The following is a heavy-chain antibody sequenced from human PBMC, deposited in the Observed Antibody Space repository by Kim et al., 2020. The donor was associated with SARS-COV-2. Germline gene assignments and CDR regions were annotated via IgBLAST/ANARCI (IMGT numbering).Heavy chain of an antibody. Sequence: SETLSLTCAVSGGSISSSNWWSWVRQPPGKGLEWIGEIYHSGSTNYNPSLKSRVTISVDKSKNQFSLKLSSVTAADTAVYYCARVCAYIVFYYFDYWGQGTLVTVSS. V-gene: IGHV4-4*02. CDR1: GGSISSSNW. J-gene: IGHJ4*02. D-gene: IGHD2-15*01. CDR3: ARVCAYIVFYYFDY. CDR2: IYHSGST.